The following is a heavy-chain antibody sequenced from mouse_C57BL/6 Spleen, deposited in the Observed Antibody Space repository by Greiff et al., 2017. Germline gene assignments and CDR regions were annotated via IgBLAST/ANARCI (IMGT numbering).Heavy chain of an antibody. J-gene: IGHJ4*01. CDR3: GRGGLPYYAMDY. CDR2: INPSSGYT. V-gene: IGHV1-4*01. CDR1: GYTFTSYT. D-gene: IGHD2-4*01. Sequence: QVQLQQSGAELARPGASVKMSCKASGYTFTSYTMHWVKQRPGQGLEWIGYINPSSGYTKYNQKFKDKATLTADKSSSPAYMQLSSLTSEDSAGYYCGRGGLPYYAMDYWGQGTSVTVSS.